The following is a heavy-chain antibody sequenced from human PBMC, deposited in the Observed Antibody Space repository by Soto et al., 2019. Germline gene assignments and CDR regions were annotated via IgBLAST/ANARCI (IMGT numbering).Heavy chain of an antibody. CDR3: ARIREDTAISLDY. CDR1: GYTFTSYG. V-gene: IGHV1-46*03. J-gene: IGHJ4*02. Sequence: ASVKVSCKASGYTFTSYGISWVRQAPGQGLEWMGIINPSGGSTSYAQKFQGRVTMTRDTSTSTVYMELSSLRSEGTAVYYCARIREDTAISLDYWGQGTLVTVSS. CDR2: INPSGGST. D-gene: IGHD5-18*01.